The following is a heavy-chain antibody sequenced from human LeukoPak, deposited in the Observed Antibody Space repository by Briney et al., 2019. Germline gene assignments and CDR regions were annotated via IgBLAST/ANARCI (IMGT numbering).Heavy chain of an antibody. D-gene: IGHD2-2*02. J-gene: IGHJ4*02. CDR1: GYTFTDYY. V-gene: IGHV1-2*02. Sequence: GASVKVSCKTSGYTFTDYYVHWVRQAPGQGLQWMGWINPNSGGTDYSQIFQGRVTLTRDTSVSTAYMELSGLRSDDTAVYYCARESCSSSCYTGVGYWGQGTLVTVSS. CDR3: ARESCSSSCYTGVGY. CDR2: INPNSGGT.